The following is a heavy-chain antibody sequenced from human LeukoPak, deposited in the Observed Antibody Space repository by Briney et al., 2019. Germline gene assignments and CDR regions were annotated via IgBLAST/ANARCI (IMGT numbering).Heavy chain of an antibody. CDR2: IKQDGSEN. D-gene: IGHD4-17*01. CDR1: GFTFSRHW. V-gene: IGHV3-7*01. Sequence: PGGSLRLSCAASGFTFSRHWMSWVRQAPGKGLEWVANIKQDGSENYYVDSVKGRFTISRDDAKNSLYLQMNSLRVEDTALYYCVRGPHYGAYTDYFDYWGQGTLVTVSS. CDR3: VRGPHYGAYTDYFDY. J-gene: IGHJ4*02.